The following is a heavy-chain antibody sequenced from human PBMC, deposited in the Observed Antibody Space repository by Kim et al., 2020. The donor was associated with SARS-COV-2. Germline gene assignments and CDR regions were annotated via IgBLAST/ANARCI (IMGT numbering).Heavy chain of an antibody. CDR1: GGSVSSGNHY. J-gene: IGHJ4*02. CDR3: VRGAVRGVVPPQLDY. V-gene: IGHV4-61*01. Sequence: SETLSLTCTVSGGSVSSGNHYWSWIRQPPGKGLEWIGYIYYSGSTNYNPSLKSRVTISVDTSKNQFSLKLSSVTAADTAVYYCVRGAVRGVVPPQLDYWGQGTLVTVSS. CDR2: IYYSGST. D-gene: IGHD3-10*01.